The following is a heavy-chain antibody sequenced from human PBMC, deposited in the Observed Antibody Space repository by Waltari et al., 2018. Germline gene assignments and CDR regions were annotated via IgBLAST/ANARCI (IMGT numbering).Heavy chain of an antibody. CDR3: ANLIAARPASYYYGMDV. CDR2: INPNSGGT. Sequence: QVQLVQSGAEVKTPGASVKVSCKASGDTFTGYYLHRVRQAPGQGLEWMGWINPNSGGTNYAQKFQGRVTMTRDTSISTAYMELSRLRSDDMAVYYCANLIAARPASYYYGMDVWGQGTTVTVSS. J-gene: IGHJ6*02. V-gene: IGHV1-2*02. D-gene: IGHD6-6*01. CDR1: GDTFTGYY.